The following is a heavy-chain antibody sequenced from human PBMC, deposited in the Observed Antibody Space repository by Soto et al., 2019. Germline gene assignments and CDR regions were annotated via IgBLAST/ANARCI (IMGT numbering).Heavy chain of an antibody. CDR2: IYDYGTT. CDR1: GGSLSRGANS. V-gene: IGHV4-30-2*01. Sequence: SETLCLTCAVSGGSLSRGANSWSWLRQHPGKGLEWIGFIYDYGTTFYNPALKSRVTISLDKSKNQFSLEMKSVTAADTAVYYCARGDSNTYSSDWFDPWGHGTLVT. J-gene: IGHJ5*02. D-gene: IGHD3-22*01. CDR3: ARGDSNTYSSDWFDP.